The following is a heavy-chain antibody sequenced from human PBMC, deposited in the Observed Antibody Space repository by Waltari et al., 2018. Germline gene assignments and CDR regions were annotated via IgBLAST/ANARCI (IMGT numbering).Heavy chain of an antibody. CDR3: ATSIGLAYCGGDCSSLDY. J-gene: IGHJ4*02. V-gene: IGHV1-69*05. D-gene: IGHD2-21*01. CDR2: IIPIFGAA. CDR1: GGTFSSYG. Sequence: QVQLVQSGAEVKKPGSSVKVSCKASGGTFSSYGISWVRQAPGQGLEWMGGIIPIFGAANYAQKFQGRVTITTDESTNTAYMELSSLRSEDTAVYYCATSIGLAYCGGDCSSLDYWGQGT.